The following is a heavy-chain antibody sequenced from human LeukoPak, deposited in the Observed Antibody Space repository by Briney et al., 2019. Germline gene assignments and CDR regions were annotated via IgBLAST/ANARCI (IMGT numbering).Heavy chain of an antibody. D-gene: IGHD3-3*01. V-gene: IGHV3-9*03. CDR1: GFTFDDYA. CDR3: AKDRKYDFWSGAMDV. CDR2: ISWNSGSI. J-gene: IGHJ6*03. Sequence: ARSLRLSCAASGFTFDDYAMHWVRQAPGKGLEWVSGISWNSGSIGYADSVKGRFTISRDNAKNSLYLQMNSLRAEDMALYYCAKDRKYDFWSGAMDVWGKGTTVTVSS.